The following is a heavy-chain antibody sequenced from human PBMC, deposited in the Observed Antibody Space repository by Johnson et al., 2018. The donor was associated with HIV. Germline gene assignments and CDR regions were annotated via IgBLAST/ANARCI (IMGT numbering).Heavy chain of an antibody. Sequence: VQLVESGGGLVQPGRSLRLSCAASGFTFDDYAMHWVRQAPGKGLEWVSGISWNSGSIGYADSVKGRFTISRDNAKNSLYLQMNSLRAGDTAVYYCAREEANGAFDIWGQGTMVTVSS. CDR3: AREEANGAFDI. V-gene: IGHV3-9*01. J-gene: IGHJ3*02. CDR2: ISWNSGSI. CDR1: GFTFDDYA.